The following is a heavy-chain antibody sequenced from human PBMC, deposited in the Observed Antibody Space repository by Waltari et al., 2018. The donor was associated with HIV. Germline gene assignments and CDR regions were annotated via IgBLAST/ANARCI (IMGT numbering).Heavy chain of an antibody. D-gene: IGHD2-2*02. CDR2: TYRGGST. J-gene: IGHJ6*02. V-gene: IGHV3-53*01. CDR3: ARAVVPGRIPHYYYAMDV. Sequence: EVQLVESGGDLIQPGGSLRLSCAASGFTVSSNFMSWVRQAPGKGLEWVSLTYRGGSTYYANSVQGRFTVSRDISKNTLYLQMSGLRGDDTAVYYCARAVVPGRIPHYYYAMDVWGQGTTVTVSS. CDR1: GFTVSSNF.